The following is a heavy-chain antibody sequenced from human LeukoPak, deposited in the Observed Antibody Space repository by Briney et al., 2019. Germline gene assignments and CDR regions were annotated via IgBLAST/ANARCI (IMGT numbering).Heavy chain of an antibody. CDR2: ITSRSKYI. CDR3: ARGAGRPPTKAGAFDF. CDR1: GFTFSNYS. J-gene: IGHJ3*01. V-gene: IGHV3-21*06. D-gene: IGHD1-14*01. Sequence: GGSLRLSCAASGFTFSNYSINWVRQSPGQGLEWVSSITSRSKYIYYADSVKGRFTISRDNAKNSLFLQMNSLRVEDTAVYYCARGAGRPPTKAGAFDFWGQGTMVTVPS.